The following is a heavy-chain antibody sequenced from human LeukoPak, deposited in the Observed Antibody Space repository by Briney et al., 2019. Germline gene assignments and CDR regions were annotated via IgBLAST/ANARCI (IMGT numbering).Heavy chain of an antibody. CDR1: GFTFSSYT. V-gene: IGHV3-21*01. J-gene: IGHJ3*02. CDR2: ISSRSDHI. D-gene: IGHD6-6*01. Sequence: GGSLRLSCAASGFTFSSYTMNWVRQAPGKGLEWVSSISSRSDHIYYADSLKGRFTISRDNAKNSLYLQMNSLRAEDTAVYYCARDLFEYSSSLGAFNIWGQGTMVIVST. CDR3: ARDLFEYSSSLGAFNI.